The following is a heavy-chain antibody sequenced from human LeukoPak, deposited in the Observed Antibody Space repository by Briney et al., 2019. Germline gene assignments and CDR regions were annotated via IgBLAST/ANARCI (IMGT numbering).Heavy chain of an antibody. D-gene: IGHD3-22*01. J-gene: IGHJ4*02. CDR3: ARDLKYYYDSSGYSNN. V-gene: IGHV1-8*01. CDR2: MNPNSGNT. CDR1: GYTFTSYD. Sequence: ASVKVSCKASGYTFTSYDINWVRQATGQGLEWMGWMNPNSGNTGYAQKFQGGVTMTRNTSISTAYMELSSLRSEDTAVYYCARDLKYYYDSSGYSNNWGQGTLVTVSS.